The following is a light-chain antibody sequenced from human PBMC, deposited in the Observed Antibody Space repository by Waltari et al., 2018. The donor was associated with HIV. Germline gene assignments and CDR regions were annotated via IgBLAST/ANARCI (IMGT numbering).Light chain of an antibody. CDR1: QNIGGN. CDR2: GAA. CDR3: QQYLDWPPWT. Sequence: EIVMTQSPATLSVSAGERATLPCRASQNIGGNLAWYQQRHGQPPRLLVYGAASREPGMPARFSGRGSGTEFTLTISSLESDDSAVYYCQQYLDWPPWTFGQGTKV. V-gene: IGKV3D-15*01. J-gene: IGKJ1*01.